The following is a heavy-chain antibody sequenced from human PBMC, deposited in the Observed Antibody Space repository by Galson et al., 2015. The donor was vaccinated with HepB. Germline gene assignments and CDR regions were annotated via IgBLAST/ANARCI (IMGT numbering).Heavy chain of an antibody. CDR3: ARRAAEQHLVLLEYFQH. J-gene: IGHJ1*01. Sequence: SLRLSCAASGFTFDSFSMSWVRQAPGKGLEWVSGISGRGDTTYYADSVKGRFTISRDNSKNTLYLQMSSLSVEDTAVYYCARRAAEQHLVLLEYFQHWGQGTLVTVSS. D-gene: IGHD6-13*01. V-gene: IGHV3-23*01. CDR2: ISGRGDTT. CDR1: GFTFDSFS.